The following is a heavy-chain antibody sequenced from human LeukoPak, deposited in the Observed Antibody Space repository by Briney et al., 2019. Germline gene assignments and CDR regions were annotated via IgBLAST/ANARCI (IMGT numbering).Heavy chain of an antibody. Sequence: QPGGSLRLSCAASGFTFSSYWMSWVRQAPGKGLEWVANIKQDGSEKYYVDSVKGRFTISRGNAKNSLYLQMNSLRAEDTAVYYCARVGPDSRGAFDIWGQGTMVTVSS. CDR2: IKQDGSEK. CDR3: ARVGPDSRGAFDI. D-gene: IGHD6-13*01. J-gene: IGHJ3*02. CDR1: GFTFSSYW. V-gene: IGHV3-7*01.